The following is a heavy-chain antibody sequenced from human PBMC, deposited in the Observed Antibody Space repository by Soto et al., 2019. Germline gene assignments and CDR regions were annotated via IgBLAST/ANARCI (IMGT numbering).Heavy chain of an antibody. CDR3: ARDAVGGAMARYFDY. D-gene: IGHD3-16*01. CDR2: ISPGSRYP. Sequence: PGGSLRLSCAGSGFTFGDSYMSWIRQAPGKGLEWLSYISPGSRYPAYADSVKGRFTISRDNSKNTLYLQMNSLRAEDTAVYYCARDAVGGAMARYFDYWGQGTLVTVSS. CDR1: GFTFGDSY. V-gene: IGHV3-11*06. J-gene: IGHJ4*02.